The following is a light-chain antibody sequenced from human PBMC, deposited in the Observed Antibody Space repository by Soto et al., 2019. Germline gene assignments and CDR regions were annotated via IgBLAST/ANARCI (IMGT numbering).Light chain of an antibody. Sequence: QSVLTQPASVSGYPGQSITISCTGASSDVGAYNYVAWCQQHPGKGPKLLIYDVSNRPSGFSSRFSGSKSGNTASLTISGLRADVVADYFCSSYTTISTYVFGTGTNVTVL. CDR1: SSDVGAYNY. V-gene: IGLV2-14*01. CDR3: SSYTTISTYV. J-gene: IGLJ1*01. CDR2: DVS.